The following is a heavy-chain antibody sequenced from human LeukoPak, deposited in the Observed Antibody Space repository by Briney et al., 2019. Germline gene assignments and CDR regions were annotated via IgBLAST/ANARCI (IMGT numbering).Heavy chain of an antibody. J-gene: IGHJ4*02. Sequence: SQTLSLTCTVSGGSISSGSYYWSWIRQPAGKGLEWIGRIYTSGSTNYNPSLKSRVTISVDTSKNQFSLKLSSVTAADTAVYYCARVGSSWYEDYFDYWGQGTLVTVSS. CDR1: GGSISSGSYY. D-gene: IGHD6-13*01. CDR2: IYTSGST. CDR3: ARVGSSWYEDYFDY. V-gene: IGHV4-61*02.